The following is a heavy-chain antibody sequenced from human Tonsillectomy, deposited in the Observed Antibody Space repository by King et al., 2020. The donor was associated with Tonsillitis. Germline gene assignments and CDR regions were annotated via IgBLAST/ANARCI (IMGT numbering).Heavy chain of an antibody. CDR3: AREGGDEYSYGYANFDY. D-gene: IGHD5-18*01. CDR2: INPSGGST. V-gene: IGHV1-46*01. J-gene: IGHJ4*02. CDR1: GYTFTSYY. Sequence: VQLVQSGAEVKKPGASVKVSCKASGYTFTSYYMHWVRQAPGQGLEWMGIINPSGGSTSYAQKFQGRVTMTRDTSTSTVYMELSSLRSEDTAVYYCAREGGDEYSYGYANFDYWGQGTLVTVSS.